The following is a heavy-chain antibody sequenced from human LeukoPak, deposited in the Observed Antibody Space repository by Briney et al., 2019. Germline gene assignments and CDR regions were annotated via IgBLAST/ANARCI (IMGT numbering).Heavy chain of an antibody. CDR2: ISYDGSNK. CDR1: GFTFSTYG. CDR3: ARGTVAGTNYYYYGMDV. Sequence: GGSLRLSCAASGFTFSTYGVHWVRQAPGKGLEWVAVISYDGSNKYYADSVKGRFTISRDNSKNTLYLQMNSLRAEDTAVYYCARGTVAGTNYYYYGMDVWGQGTTVTVSS. V-gene: IGHV3-30*03. J-gene: IGHJ6*02. D-gene: IGHD6-19*01.